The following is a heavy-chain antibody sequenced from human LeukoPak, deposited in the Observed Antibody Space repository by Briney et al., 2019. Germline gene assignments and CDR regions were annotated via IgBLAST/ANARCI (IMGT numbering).Heavy chain of an antibody. J-gene: IGHJ4*02. D-gene: IGHD3-9*01. V-gene: IGHV4-34*01. CDR3: ARGTLDWLLYWDY. CDR2: INHSGGT. Sequence: KTSETLSLTCAVYGGSFSGYYWSWIRQPPGKGLEWIGEINHSGGTNYNPSLKSRVTMSVDTSKNQFSLKLSSVTAADTAVYYCARGTLDWLLYWDYWGQGTLVTVSS. CDR1: GGSFSGYY.